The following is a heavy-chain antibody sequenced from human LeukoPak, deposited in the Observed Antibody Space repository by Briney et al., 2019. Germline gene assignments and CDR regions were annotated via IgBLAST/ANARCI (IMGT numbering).Heavy chain of an antibody. J-gene: IGHJ4*02. Sequence: PSETLSLTCTVSGGSISNYYWSWIRQPAGKGLEWIGRIYSSGTTIYNPSLKSRVTMSVDTSKNQFSLKLRSVTAADTAVYYCARGAAETATYYFDYWGQGTLVTVSS. CDR3: ARGAAETATYYFDY. CDR1: GGSISNYY. CDR2: IYSSGTT. D-gene: IGHD2-15*01. V-gene: IGHV4-4*07.